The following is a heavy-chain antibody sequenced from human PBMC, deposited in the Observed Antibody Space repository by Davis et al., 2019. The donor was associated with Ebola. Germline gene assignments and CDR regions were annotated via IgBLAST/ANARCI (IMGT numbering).Heavy chain of an antibody. D-gene: IGHD7-27*01. CDR2: VSHGGVS. J-gene: IGHJ5*02. V-gene: IGHV4-34*01. Sequence: SETLSLTCAVYGGSFSDYFWSWIRQSPGKGLEWIGKVSHGGVSDYNPSLMSRVTISVDTSKNQFSLNMNPVTAADTAVYYCARTMKTSISDWGLGYSLHDPWGHGTQVTVSS. CDR3: ARTMKTSISDWGLGYSLHDP. CDR1: GGSFSDYF.